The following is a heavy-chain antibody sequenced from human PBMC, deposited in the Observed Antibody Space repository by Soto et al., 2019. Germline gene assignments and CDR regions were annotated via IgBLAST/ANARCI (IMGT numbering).Heavy chain of an antibody. V-gene: IGHV3-30-3*01. CDR1: GFTFSSYA. CDR2: ISYDGSNK. CDR3: ARGFCSSTSCPGGNYYYYYGMDV. Sequence: PGGSLRLSCAASGFTFSSYAMHWVRQAPGKGLEWVAVISYDGSNKYYADSVKGRFTISRDNSKNTLYLQMNSLRAEDTAVYYCARGFCSSTSCPGGNYYYYYGMDVWGQGTTVTVSS. J-gene: IGHJ6*02. D-gene: IGHD2-2*01.